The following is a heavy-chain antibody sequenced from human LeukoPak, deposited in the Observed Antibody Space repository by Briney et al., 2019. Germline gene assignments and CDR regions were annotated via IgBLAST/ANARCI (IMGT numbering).Heavy chain of an antibody. CDR2: ISSSGSTI. J-gene: IGHJ4*02. CDR1: GFTFSSYE. D-gene: IGHD6-19*01. Sequence: GGSLRLSCAASGFTFSSYEMNWVRQAPGKGLGWLLYISSSGSTIYYADSVKGRFTISRDNSKNTLYLQMNSLRAEDTAVYYCAKEDTIGWYVPFDYWGQGTLVTVSS. V-gene: IGHV3-48*03. CDR3: AKEDTIGWYVPFDY.